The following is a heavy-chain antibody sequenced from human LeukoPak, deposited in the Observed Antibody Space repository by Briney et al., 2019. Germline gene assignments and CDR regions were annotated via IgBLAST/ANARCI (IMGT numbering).Heavy chain of an antibody. D-gene: IGHD1-26*01. Sequence: GASVKVSCKVSGYTLIELSMHWVRQAPGKGLEWMGGFDPEDGETIYAQKFQGRVTMTEDTSTDTAYMELSSLRSEDTAVYYCATEEGGSYSNPFDYWGQGTLVTVSS. J-gene: IGHJ4*02. V-gene: IGHV1-24*01. CDR2: FDPEDGET. CDR1: GYTLIELS. CDR3: ATEEGGSYSNPFDY.